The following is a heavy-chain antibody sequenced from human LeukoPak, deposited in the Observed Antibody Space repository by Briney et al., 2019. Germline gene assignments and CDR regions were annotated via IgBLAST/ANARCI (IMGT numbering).Heavy chain of an antibody. CDR2: IRGGGDT. D-gene: IGHD1-1*01. Sequence: GGSLRLSCAASGFTFTTYAMSWVRQAPARGLEWVSSIRGGGDTFYAGSVKGRFTLSRDDSRNTVYLQLNNLRVEDTAVYYCAKANWVSNADAVWWGQGTVVTVSS. J-gene: IGHJ4*02. CDR3: AKANWVSNADAVW. V-gene: IGHV3-23*01. CDR1: GFTFTTYA.